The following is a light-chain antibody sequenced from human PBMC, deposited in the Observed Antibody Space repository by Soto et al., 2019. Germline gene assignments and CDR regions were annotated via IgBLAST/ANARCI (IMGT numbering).Light chain of an antibody. Sequence: QSVLTQPPSVSAAPGQKVTISCSGSSSNIGNNYVSWYQQLPGTAPTLLIFDNNKRPSGIPDRFSGSKSGTSATLGITGLQTGDEAEYYCGTWDSSLSTVIFGGGTKLTVL. V-gene: IGLV1-51*01. J-gene: IGLJ2*01. CDR3: GTWDSSLSTVI. CDR2: DNN. CDR1: SSNIGNNY.